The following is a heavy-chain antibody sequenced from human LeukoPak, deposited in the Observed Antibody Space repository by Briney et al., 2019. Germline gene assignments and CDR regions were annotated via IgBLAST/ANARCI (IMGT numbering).Heavy chain of an antibody. CDR1: GYTFTSYD. J-gene: IGHJ4*02. CDR3: ARRVVRGVKVYFDY. Sequence: GASVKVSCKASGYTFTSYDINWVRQATGQGLEWMGWMNPNGGNTGYAQKFQGRVTMTRNTSISTAYMELSSLRSEDTAVYYCARRVVRGVKVYFDYWGQGTLVTVSS. V-gene: IGHV1-8*01. CDR2: MNPNGGNT. D-gene: IGHD3-10*01.